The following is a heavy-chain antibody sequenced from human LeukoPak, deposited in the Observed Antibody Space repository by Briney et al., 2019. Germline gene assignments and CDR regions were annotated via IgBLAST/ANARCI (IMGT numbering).Heavy chain of an antibody. V-gene: IGHV1-69*13. J-gene: IGHJ4*02. D-gene: IGHD3-10*01. CDR2: IIPIFGTA. CDR1: GGTFSSYA. Sequence: SVEVSCKASGGTFSSYAIRWVRQAPGQGLEWMGGIIPIFGTANYAQKFQGRVTITADESTSTAYMELSSLRSEDTAVYYCARSLVDYGSGSYRSFDYWGQGTLVTVSS. CDR3: ARSLVDYGSGSYRSFDY.